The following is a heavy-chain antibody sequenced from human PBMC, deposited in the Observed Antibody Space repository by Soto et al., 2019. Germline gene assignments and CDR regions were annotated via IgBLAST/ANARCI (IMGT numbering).Heavy chain of an antibody. D-gene: IGHD3-3*01. CDR1: GFTFGDYA. CDR3: TRDHVLRFLEWLLSDYYYMDV. J-gene: IGHJ6*03. Sequence: PGGSLILSCTASGFTFGDYAMSGFRQAPGKGLEWVGFIRSKAYGGTTEYAASVKGRFTISRDDSKSIAYLQMNSLKTEDTAVYYCTRDHVLRFLEWLLSDYYYMDVWGKGTTVTVSS. V-gene: IGHV3-49*03. CDR2: IRSKAYGGTT.